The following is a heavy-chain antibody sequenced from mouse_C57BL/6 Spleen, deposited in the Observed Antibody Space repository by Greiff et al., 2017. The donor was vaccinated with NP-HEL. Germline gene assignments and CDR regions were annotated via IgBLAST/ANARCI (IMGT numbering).Heavy chain of an antibody. V-gene: IGHV1-55*01. D-gene: IGHD2-4*01. CDR2: IYPGSGST. J-gene: IGHJ2*01. CDR3: ARIYYDYFYFDY. CDR1: GYTFTSYW. Sequence: VKLVESGAELVKPGASVKMSCKASGYTFTSYWITWVKQRPGQGLEWIGDIYPGSGSTNYNEKFKSKATLTVDTSSSTAYMQLSSLTSEDSAVYYCARIYYDYFYFDYWGQGTTLTVSS.